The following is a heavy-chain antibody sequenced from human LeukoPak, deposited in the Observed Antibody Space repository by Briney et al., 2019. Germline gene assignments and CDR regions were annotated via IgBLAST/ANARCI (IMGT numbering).Heavy chain of an antibody. J-gene: IGHJ6*02. Sequence: APVKLSCKASGYTFTSYYMHWVRQAPGQGLEWMGIINPSGGSTSYTKKFQGRVIMTRDTSTSTVYMELSSLRSEDTAVYYCARWGGVGMDVWGQGTTLIVSS. CDR2: INPSGGST. D-gene: IGHD2-8*01. V-gene: IGHV1-46*01. CDR3: ARWGGVGMDV. CDR1: GYTFTSYY.